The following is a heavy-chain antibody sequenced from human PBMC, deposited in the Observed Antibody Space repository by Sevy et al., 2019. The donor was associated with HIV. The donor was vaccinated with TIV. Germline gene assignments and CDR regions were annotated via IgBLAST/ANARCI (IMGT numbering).Heavy chain of an antibody. J-gene: IGHJ4*02. CDR3: ARAPLISLDILGATSVFDS. CDR1: GGSTSLYY. V-gene: IGHV4-59*13. Sequence: SETLSLTCTVSGGSTSLYYWSWIRQPPGKGLEWIGYIYFTGSTAYNPSLKSRVTIPLDTSKNQFSLKLTSVTAADTAVYYCARAPLISLDILGATSVFDSWGQGTPVTVSS. CDR2: IYFTGST. D-gene: IGHD1-26*01.